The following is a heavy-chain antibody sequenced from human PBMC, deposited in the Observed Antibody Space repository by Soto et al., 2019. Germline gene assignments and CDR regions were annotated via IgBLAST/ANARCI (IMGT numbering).Heavy chain of an antibody. Sequence: EVQLVESGGGLVKPGGSLRLSCAASGFTFTDAWMSWVRQAPGKGLEWVGRIKSKTDGGTTDYAAPVKGRLSIVREDSKDTLYLQMTDLKSEDTSVYYCTTSSSLYSYGHHDYWGQGTLVTVSS. J-gene: IGHJ4*02. D-gene: IGHD5-18*01. CDR2: IKSKTDGGTT. V-gene: IGHV3-15*01. CDR1: GFTFTDAW. CDR3: TTSSSLYSYGHHDY.